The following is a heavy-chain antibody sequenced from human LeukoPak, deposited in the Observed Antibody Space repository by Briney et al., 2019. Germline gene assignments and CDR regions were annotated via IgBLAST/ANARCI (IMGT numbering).Heavy chain of an antibody. J-gene: IGHJ4*02. Sequence: GASVKVSCKASGGTFSSYAISWVRQAPGQGLEWMGRIIPILGIANYAQKFQGRVTITADKSTSTAYMELSSLRSEDTAVYYCARVGFYHDGSGYYSYYFDYWGQGTVVTVSS. V-gene: IGHV1-69*04. CDR2: IIPILGIA. CDR3: ARVGFYHDGSGYYSYYFDY. D-gene: IGHD3-22*01. CDR1: GGTFSSYA.